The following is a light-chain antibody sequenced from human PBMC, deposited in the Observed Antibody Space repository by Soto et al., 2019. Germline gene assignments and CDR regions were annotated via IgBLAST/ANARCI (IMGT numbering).Light chain of an antibody. CDR3: QQYISSPLT. V-gene: IGKV3-20*01. CDR1: QSVSNSY. CDR2: GTY. Sequence: EIVLTQSPGTLSLSPGERATLSCRASQSVSNSYLAWYQQKPGQAPRLVIYGTYNRATGIPDRFSASGSGTDFTLTISRLEPEDSAVYYCQQYISSPLTFGQGTTVEIK. J-gene: IGKJ1*01.